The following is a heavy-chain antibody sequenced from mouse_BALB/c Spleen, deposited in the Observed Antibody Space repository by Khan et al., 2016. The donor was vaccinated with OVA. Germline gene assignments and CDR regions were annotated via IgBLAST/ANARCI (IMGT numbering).Heavy chain of an antibody. CDR3: ASHLTGSFAY. J-gene: IGHJ3*01. Sequence: EVQLQESGGDLVKPGGSLKLSCAASGFIFSSYSMSWVRQTPDKRLEWVATISSGGDYTYYPASVKGRFTISRDDAKNTLYLQMSSLKSEDTAMYYCASHLTGSFAYWGQGTLVTVSA. D-gene: IGHD4-1*01. V-gene: IGHV5-6*01. CDR2: ISSGGDYT. CDR1: GFIFSSYS.